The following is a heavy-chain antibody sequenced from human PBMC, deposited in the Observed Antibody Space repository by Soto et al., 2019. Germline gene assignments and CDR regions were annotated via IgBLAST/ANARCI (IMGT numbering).Heavy chain of an antibody. Sequence: QVQLVESGGGVVQPGRSLRLSCAASGFTFSSYAMHWVRQAPGKGLEWVAVISYDGSNKYYADSVKGRFTISRDNSKNTLYLQMNSLRAEDTAVYYCARRAAALQYWGQGTVVTVSS. CDR1: GFTFSSYA. CDR2: ISYDGSNK. CDR3: ARRAAALQY. D-gene: IGHD6-13*01. J-gene: IGHJ4*02. V-gene: IGHV3-30-3*01.